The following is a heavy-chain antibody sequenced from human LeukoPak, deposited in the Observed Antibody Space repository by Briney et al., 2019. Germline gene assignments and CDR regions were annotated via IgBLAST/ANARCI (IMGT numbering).Heavy chain of an antibody. D-gene: IGHD6-19*01. V-gene: IGHV1-69*04. J-gene: IGHJ4*02. CDR1: GGTFSSYA. CDR3: ARERDQGIRVPGTSFDY. CDR2: FIPVLGIA. Sequence: ASVKVSCKASGGTFSSYAISWVRQAPGQGLEWLGRFIPVLGIANNAQKFQGRVTITADKSTSTFYMELSSLRSDDTAVYYCARERDQGIRVPGTSFDYWGQGTLVTVSS.